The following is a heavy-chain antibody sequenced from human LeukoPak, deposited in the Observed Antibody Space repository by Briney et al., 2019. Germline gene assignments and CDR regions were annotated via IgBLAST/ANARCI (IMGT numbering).Heavy chain of an antibody. J-gene: IGHJ4*02. V-gene: IGHV3-74*01. Sequence: GGSLRLSCVASGFTFTSYWIHWVRQAPGEGLVWVSRIDYDGSRTNYADSVKGRFTISRDNAKNTLYLQMNSLRAEDTAVYYCARDRDWYFDSWGQGTLVTVSS. CDR3: ARDRDWYFDS. CDR1: GFTFTSYW. D-gene: IGHD3-9*01. CDR2: IDYDGSRT.